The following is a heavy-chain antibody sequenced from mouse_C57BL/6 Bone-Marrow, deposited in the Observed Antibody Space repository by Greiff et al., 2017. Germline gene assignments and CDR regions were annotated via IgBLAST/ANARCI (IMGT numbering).Heavy chain of an antibody. Sequence: VQLQQSGAELARPGASVKLSCKASGYTFTSYGISWVKQRTGQGLEWIGEIYPRSGNTYYNEKFKGKATLTADKSSSTAYMQLSSLTSEDSAVYFCARLGPYPYYCEDWGQGTTLTVSS. CDR2: IYPRSGNT. J-gene: IGHJ2*01. V-gene: IGHV1-81*01. CDR1: GYTFTSYG. D-gene: IGHD2-10*01. CDR3: ARLGPYPYYCED.